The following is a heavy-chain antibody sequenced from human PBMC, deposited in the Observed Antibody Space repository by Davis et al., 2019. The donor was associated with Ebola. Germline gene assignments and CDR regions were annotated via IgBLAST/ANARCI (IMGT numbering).Heavy chain of an antibody. J-gene: IGHJ6*02. CDR3: ARGGYSYGYLYYYYGMDV. D-gene: IGHD5-18*01. CDR2: INHSGST. V-gene: IGHV4-39*07. Sequence: SETLSLTCTVSGGSISSGGYYWSWIRQPPGKGLEWIGEINHSGSTNYNPSLKSRVTISVDTSKNQFSLKLSSVTAADTAVYYCARGGYSYGYLYYYYGMDVWGQGTTVTVSS. CDR1: GGSISSGGYY.